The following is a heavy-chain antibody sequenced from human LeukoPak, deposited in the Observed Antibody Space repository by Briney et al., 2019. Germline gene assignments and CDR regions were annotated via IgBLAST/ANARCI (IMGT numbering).Heavy chain of an antibody. D-gene: IGHD3-10*01. CDR2: IKHDGSEK. CDR1: GFAFSNHW. Sequence: GGSLRLSCAASGFAFSNHWMSWVRQAPGKGLEWVANIKHDGSEKYYVDSVKGRFTISRDNAKNSLYLQLNSLRAEDTAVYYCATDWGFGELFSRFHYWGQGTLVTVPS. V-gene: IGHV3-7*03. CDR3: ATDWGFGELFSRFHY. J-gene: IGHJ4*02.